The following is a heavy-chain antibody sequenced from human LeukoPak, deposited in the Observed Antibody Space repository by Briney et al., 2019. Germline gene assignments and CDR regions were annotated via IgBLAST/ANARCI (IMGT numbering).Heavy chain of an antibody. Sequence: PSETLSLTCAVYGGSFSGYYWSWIRQPPGKGLEWIGEINHSGSTNYNPSLKSRVTISVDTSKNQFSLKLSSVTAADTAVYYCARALGSSWYPPRGWFDPWGQGTLVTVSS. J-gene: IGHJ5*02. V-gene: IGHV4-34*01. CDR2: INHSGST. D-gene: IGHD6-13*01. CDR1: GGSFSGYY. CDR3: ARALGSSWYPPRGWFDP.